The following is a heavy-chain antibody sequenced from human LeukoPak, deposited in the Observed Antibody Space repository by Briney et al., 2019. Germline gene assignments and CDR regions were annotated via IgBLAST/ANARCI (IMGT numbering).Heavy chain of an antibody. Sequence: SETLSLTCTVSGGSISSYYWSWIRQPPGKGLEWIGYIYYTGSTSYNPSLKSRVTISVDTSKNQFSLRLSSVTAADAAVYYCAGDRGTTVTTSHYYYYMDVWGKGTTVTVSS. CDR3: AGDRGTTVTTSHYYYYMDV. J-gene: IGHJ6*03. D-gene: IGHD4-17*01. V-gene: IGHV4-59*01. CDR1: GGSISSYY. CDR2: IYYTGST.